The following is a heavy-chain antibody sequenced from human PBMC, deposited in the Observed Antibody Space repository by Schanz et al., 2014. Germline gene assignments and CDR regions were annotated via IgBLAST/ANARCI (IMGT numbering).Heavy chain of an antibody. V-gene: IGHV1-18*01. D-gene: IGHD2-15*01. Sequence: QVQLVQSGAEVKKPGASVKVSCKASGYTFTSYGINWVRQAPGQGLEWMGWISPYNGNTNYAQKLQGRVTMTADTSTSTAYMDLRSLRSDDTAVYYCARGRGCTGGSCYSWFDLWGQGTLVIVSS. CDR1: GYTFTSYG. CDR2: ISPYNGNT. J-gene: IGHJ5*02. CDR3: ARGRGCTGGSCYSWFDL.